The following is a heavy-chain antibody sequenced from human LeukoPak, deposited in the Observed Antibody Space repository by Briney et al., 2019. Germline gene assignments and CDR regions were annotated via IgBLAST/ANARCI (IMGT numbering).Heavy chain of an antibody. CDR2: IHHSKNS. V-gene: IGHV4-4*02. CDR3: ARGGYGDYDAVDY. J-gene: IGHJ4*02. CDR1: GDSITSDKW. Sequence: SETLSLTCAVSGDSITSDKWWTWARQPPGKGLDWIGEIHHSKNSNYYPSLKSRVTISVDKSKDQFSLELSSVTAADTAVYYCARGGYGDYDAVDYWGQGTLVTVSS. D-gene: IGHD4-17*01.